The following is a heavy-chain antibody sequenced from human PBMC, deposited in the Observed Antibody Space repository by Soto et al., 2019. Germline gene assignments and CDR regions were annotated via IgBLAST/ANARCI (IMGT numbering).Heavy chain of an antibody. CDR3: AREELTFGDYYDSSGYRD. CDR1: GGSISSYY. J-gene: IGHJ4*02. CDR2: IYYSGST. D-gene: IGHD3-22*01. Sequence: QVQLQESGPGLVKPSETLSLTCTVSGGSISSYYWSWIRQPPGKGLEWIGYIYYSGSTNYNPSLKSRVTISVDTSKNQFSLKLSSVTAAGTVVYYCAREELTFGDYYDSSGYRDWGQGTLVTVSS. V-gene: IGHV4-59*01.